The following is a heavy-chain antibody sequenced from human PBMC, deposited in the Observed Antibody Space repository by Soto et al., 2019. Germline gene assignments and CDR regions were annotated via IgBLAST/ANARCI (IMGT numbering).Heavy chain of an antibody. CDR2: FDPEDGET. Sequence: ASVKVSCKVSGYTLTELSMHWVRQAPGKGLEWMGGFDPEDGETIYAQKFQGRVTMTEDTSTDTAYMELSSLRSEDTAVYYCATDRPHCGGDCYPDYWGQGTLVTVSS. V-gene: IGHV1-24*01. CDR3: ATDRPHCGGDCYPDY. CDR1: GYTLTELS. D-gene: IGHD2-21*02. J-gene: IGHJ4*02.